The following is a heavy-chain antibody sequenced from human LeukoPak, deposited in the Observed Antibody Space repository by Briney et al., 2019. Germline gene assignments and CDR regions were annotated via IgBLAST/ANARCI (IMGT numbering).Heavy chain of an antibody. J-gene: IGHJ4*02. D-gene: IGHD5-24*01. CDR1: GYTFTNYY. CDR2: INPSGGST. V-gene: IGHV1-46*01. CDR3: ARGGKGNANGYNQALDY. Sequence: ASVKVSCEASGYTFTNYYIHWVRQAPGQGLEWMGIINPSGGSTTYAQEFQGRVTMTRDTSTSTVYMELSSLRSEDTAVYYCARGGKGNANGYNQALDYWGQGTRVTVSS.